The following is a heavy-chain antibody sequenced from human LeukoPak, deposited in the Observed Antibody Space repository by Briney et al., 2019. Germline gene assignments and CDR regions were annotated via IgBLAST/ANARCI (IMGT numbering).Heavy chain of an antibody. V-gene: IGHV3-74*01. CDR1: GFTFSGDW. D-gene: IGHD6-13*01. CDR3: ARGIAAAGTSPFDY. Sequence: GGSLRLSCADSGFTFSGDWVHWGRQAPGKGVGWGSRINSDGGSTNYADSVKGRFTISRDNAKNTLYLQMNSLRAEDTAVYYCARGIAAAGTSPFDYWGQGTLVTVSS. J-gene: IGHJ4*02. CDR2: INSDGGST.